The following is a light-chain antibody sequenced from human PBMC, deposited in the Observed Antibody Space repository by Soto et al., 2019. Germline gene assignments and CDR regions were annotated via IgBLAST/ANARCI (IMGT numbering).Light chain of an antibody. CDR1: QSVSSSY. Sequence: EIVLTQSPGTLSLSPGERATLSCRASQSVSSSYLAWYQQKPGQAPRLLIYDASRATGIPDRFSGSGSGTDFTLPSTILEPVDFAVYYCQHYGTSALFGPGTKVDI. CDR3: QHYGTSAL. J-gene: IGKJ3*01. CDR2: DAS. V-gene: IGKV3-20*01.